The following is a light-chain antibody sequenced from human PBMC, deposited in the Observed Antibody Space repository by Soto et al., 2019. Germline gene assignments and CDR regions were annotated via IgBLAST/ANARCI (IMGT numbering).Light chain of an antibody. CDR2: DVS. J-gene: IGKJ2*01. V-gene: IGKV3-15*01. CDR3: QQYDNWPPEYT. CDR1: ESIRTK. Sequence: TQSPYALSVSPGERDTLSCRASESIRTKLAWYQHKPGQAPRLLIYDVSNRATGVPARFSGSRSGTEFTLTISSLQSEDCAIYYCQQYDNWPPEYTFGQGTKVDIK.